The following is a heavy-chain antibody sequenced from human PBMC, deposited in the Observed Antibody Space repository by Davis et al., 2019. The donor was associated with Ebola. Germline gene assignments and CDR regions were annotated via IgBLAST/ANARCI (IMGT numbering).Heavy chain of an antibody. V-gene: IGHV3-49*04. J-gene: IGHJ3*02. D-gene: IGHD5-18*01. Sequence: GESLKISCTTSGFTFGDDAVSWVRQAPGKGLEWVSFIRSKAYGGTIEYAASVKGRFTISRDDSKSIAYLQMDSLKTEDTAVYYCARGSVGTAFRAFDIWGQGTMVTVSS. CDR2: IRSKAYGGTI. CDR1: GFTFGDDA. CDR3: ARGSVGTAFRAFDI.